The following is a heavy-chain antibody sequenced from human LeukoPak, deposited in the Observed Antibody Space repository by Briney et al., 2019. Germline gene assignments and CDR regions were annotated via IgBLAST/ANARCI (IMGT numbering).Heavy chain of an antibody. J-gene: IGHJ4*02. D-gene: IGHD2-8*01. V-gene: IGHV3-33*01. CDR2: IWYDGSNK. CDR3: ARGLSTCTNGVCNTYFDY. CDR1: GFTFSSYG. Sequence: PGGSLRLSCAASGFTFSSYGMHWVRQAPGKGLEWVAVIWYDGSNKYNADSVKGRFTISRDNSKNTLYLQMNSLRAEDTAVYYCARGLSTCTNGVCNTYFDYWGQGTLVTVSS.